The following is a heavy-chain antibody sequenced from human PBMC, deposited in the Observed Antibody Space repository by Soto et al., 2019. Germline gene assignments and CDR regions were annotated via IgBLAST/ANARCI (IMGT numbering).Heavy chain of an antibody. CDR2: IDPSDSYT. CDR3: ARHPPPYCSGGSCYHVGFDY. Sequence: GESLKISCKGSGYSFTSDWISWVRQMPGKGLEWMGRIDPSDSYTNYSPSFQGHVTISADKSISTAYLQWSSLKASDTAMYYCARHPPPYCSGGSCYHVGFDYWGQGTLVTVSS. CDR1: GYSFTSDW. J-gene: IGHJ4*02. V-gene: IGHV5-10-1*01. D-gene: IGHD2-15*01.